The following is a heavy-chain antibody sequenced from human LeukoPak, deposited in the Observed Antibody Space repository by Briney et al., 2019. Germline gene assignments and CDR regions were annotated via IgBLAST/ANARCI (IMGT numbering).Heavy chain of an antibody. D-gene: IGHD2-2*01. CDR3: ARGSSSLYHYMDV. CDR2: ISVAGGST. V-gene: IGHV3-23*01. CDR1: GFTFSNYV. Sequence: GGSLRLSCAASGFTFSNYVMNWVRQAPGKGLEWVSGISVAGGSTYSAESVKGRFTIARDNSKNTLYLQMTSLRTEDTAVFYCARGSSSLYHYMDVWGRGTAVTVS. J-gene: IGHJ6*03.